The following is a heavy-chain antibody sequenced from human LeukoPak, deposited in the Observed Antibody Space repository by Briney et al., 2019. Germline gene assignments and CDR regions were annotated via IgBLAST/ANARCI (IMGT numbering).Heavy chain of an antibody. V-gene: IGHV1-18*01. Sequence: ASVKVSCKASGYTFTSYGISWVRQAPGQGLEWMGWISAYNGNTNYAQKLQGRVTMTTDTSTSTAYMELRSLRSDDTAVYYCARDNLEGFLEWLLNDYYFDYWGQGTPVTVSS. CDR2: ISAYNGNT. CDR1: GYTFTSYG. CDR3: ARDNLEGFLEWLLNDYYFDY. J-gene: IGHJ4*02. D-gene: IGHD3-3*01.